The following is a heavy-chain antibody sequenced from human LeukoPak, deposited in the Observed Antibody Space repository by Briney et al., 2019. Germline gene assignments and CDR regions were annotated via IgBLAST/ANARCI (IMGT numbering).Heavy chain of an antibody. J-gene: IGHJ4*02. D-gene: IGHD3-16*02. CDR1: GFTFSSYE. Sequence: PGGSLRLSCAASGFTFSSYEMNWVRQAPGKGLEWVSYISSSGSTIYYADSVKGRFTISRDNAKNSLSLQMNSLRAEDTAVYYCARGGPDYVWGSYRPYYFDYWGQGTLVTVSS. CDR3: ARGGPDYVWGSYRPYYFDY. CDR2: ISSSGSTI. V-gene: IGHV3-48*03.